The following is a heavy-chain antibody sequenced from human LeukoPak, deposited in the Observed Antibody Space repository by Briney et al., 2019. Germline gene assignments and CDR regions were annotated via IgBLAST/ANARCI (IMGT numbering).Heavy chain of an antibody. CDR2: IMPIFGTA. D-gene: IGHD6-6*01. J-gene: IGHJ6*03. CDR1: GGTFSSYA. V-gene: IGHV1-69*06. Sequence: SVKVPCKPSGGTFSSYAISWVRQAPGQGLEWMGGIMPIFGTANYAQKFQGRVTITADKSTSTAYMELSSLRSEDTAVYYCAKSSSSSLTTYYYYYMDVWGKGTTVTVSS. CDR3: AKSSSSSLTTYYYYYMDV.